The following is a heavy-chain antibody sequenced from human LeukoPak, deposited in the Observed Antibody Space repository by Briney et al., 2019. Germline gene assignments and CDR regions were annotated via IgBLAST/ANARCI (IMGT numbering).Heavy chain of an antibody. CDR2: IYYSGST. CDR1: GGSISSYY. D-gene: IGHD6-6*01. CDR3: ARVRIPYSSSPGAFDI. Sequence: PSETLSLTCTVSGGSISSYYWSWIRQPPGKGLEWIGYIYYSGSTNYNPSLKSRVTISVDTSKNQFSLKLSSVTAADTAVYYCARVRIPYSSSPGAFDIWGQGTMVTVSS. J-gene: IGHJ3*02. V-gene: IGHV4-59*01.